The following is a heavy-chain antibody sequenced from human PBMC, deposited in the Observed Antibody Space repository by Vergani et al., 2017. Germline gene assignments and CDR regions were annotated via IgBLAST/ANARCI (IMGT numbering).Heavy chain of an antibody. J-gene: IGHJ4*02. D-gene: IGHD3-3*01. CDR1: GFSLSNARMG. V-gene: IGHV4-4*02. Sequence: QESGPVLVKPTETLTLTCTVSGFSLSNARMGVSWIRQPPGKGLEWIGEINHSGSTNYNPSLKSRVTISVDTSKNQFSLKLSSVTAADTAVYYCARERGYYDFWSGYYTGGPFDYWGQGTLVTVSS. CDR2: INHSGST. CDR3: ARERGYYDFWSGYYTGGPFDY.